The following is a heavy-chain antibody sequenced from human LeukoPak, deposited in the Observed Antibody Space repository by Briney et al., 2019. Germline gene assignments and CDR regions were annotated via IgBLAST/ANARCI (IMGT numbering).Heavy chain of an antibody. Sequence: TPSETLSLTCDVSSHSISSGYYWGWIRQPPGKGLEWIGSVHHSGSNQYNPSLKSRVTISIDTSKNQFSLKVKSVTVADTAVYYCARQASARFGTDELDVWGQGTMVTVSS. D-gene: IGHD3-10*01. J-gene: IGHJ3*01. V-gene: IGHV4-38-2*01. CDR2: VHHSGSN. CDR1: SHSISSGYY. CDR3: ARQASARFGTDELDV.